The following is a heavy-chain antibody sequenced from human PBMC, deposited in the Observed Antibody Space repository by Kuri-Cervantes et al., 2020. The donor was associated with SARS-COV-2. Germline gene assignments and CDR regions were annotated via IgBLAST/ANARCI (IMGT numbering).Heavy chain of an antibody. CDR2: IYSGGSA. J-gene: IGHJ4*02. D-gene: IGHD3-3*01. CDR1: GIPVSSNY. Sequence: LSLTRASSGIPVSSNYMSWVRQAPGKGLEWVSVIYSGGSAYYADSVKGRFTISRDNSKNTLYLQMNSLRAEDTAVYYCAKDPTGSVWSGYYNYWGQGTLVTVSS. CDR3: AKDPTGSVWSGYYNY. V-gene: IGHV3-66*01.